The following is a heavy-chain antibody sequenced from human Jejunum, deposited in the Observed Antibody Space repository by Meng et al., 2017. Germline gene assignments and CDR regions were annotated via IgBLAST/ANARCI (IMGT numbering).Heavy chain of an antibody. D-gene: IGHD5-24*01. CDR1: GFTFSNYW. Sequence: EVQLVESGGGLVQPGGSLRLSCSVSGFTFSNYWMHWVRQAPGKGLVWVSSIDTAGSGTSYADSVKGRFTISRDNAENTLYLQMNSLRAEDTAVYYCVRDWSGYTHEFDYWGLGTLVTVSS. CDR3: VRDWSGYTHEFDY. CDR2: IDTAGSGT. J-gene: IGHJ4*02. V-gene: IGHV3-74*01.